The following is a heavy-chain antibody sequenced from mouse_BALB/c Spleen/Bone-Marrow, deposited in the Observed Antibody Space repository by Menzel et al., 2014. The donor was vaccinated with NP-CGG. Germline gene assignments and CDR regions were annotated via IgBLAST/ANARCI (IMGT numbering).Heavy chain of an antibody. CDR3: AREVYFGRGYFDY. V-gene: IGHV1-85*01. Sequence: QVQLQQSGVELVKPGASVELSCKASGYTFISFDINWVRQRPEQGLEWIGWIFPGDGTTKYNEKFKGKATLTTDKSSNTAYMQLNRLTSEDSAVYLCAREVYFGRGYFDYWGQGTTLTVSS. D-gene: IGHD3-1*01. CDR1: GYTFISFD. CDR2: IFPGDGTT. J-gene: IGHJ2*01.